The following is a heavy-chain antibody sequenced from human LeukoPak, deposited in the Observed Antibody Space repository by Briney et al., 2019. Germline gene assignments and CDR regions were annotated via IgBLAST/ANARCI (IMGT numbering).Heavy chain of an antibody. V-gene: IGHV4-59*01. J-gene: IGHJ4*02. CDR2: IYYSGST. CDR3: ARDYYGSGGPLDY. CDR1: GGSFNNY. Sequence: SETLSLTCTVSGGSFNNYWSWIRQPPGKGLEWIGYIYYSGSTNYNPSLKSRVTISIDTSKNQFSLKLSSVTAADTAVYYCARDYYGSGGPLDYWGQGTLVTVSS. D-gene: IGHD3-10*01.